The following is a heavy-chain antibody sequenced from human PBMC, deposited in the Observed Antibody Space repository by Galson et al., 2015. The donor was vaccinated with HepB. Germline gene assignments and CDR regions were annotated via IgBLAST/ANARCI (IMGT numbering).Heavy chain of an antibody. CDR3: ARVMCRVLWFGELLLDAFDI. D-gene: IGHD3-10*01. CDR2: IYSGGST. V-gene: IGHV3-53*01. Sequence: SLRLSCAASGFTVSSNYMSWVRQAPGKGLEWVSVIYSGGSTYYADSVKGRFTISRDNSKNTLYLQMNSLRAEDTAVYYCARVMCRVLWFGELLLDAFDIWGQGTMVTVSS. CDR1: GFTVSSNY. J-gene: IGHJ3*02.